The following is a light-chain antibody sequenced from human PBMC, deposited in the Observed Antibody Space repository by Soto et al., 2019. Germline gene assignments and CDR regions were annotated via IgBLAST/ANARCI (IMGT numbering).Light chain of an antibody. CDR1: SSDVGSYNL. J-gene: IGLJ1*01. CDR2: EGS. Sequence: QSALTQPASVSGSPGQSITISCTGTSSDVGSYNLVSWYQQHPGKAPKLMIYEGSKRPSGVSNRFSGSKSGNTASLTISGLQGEDEADYYCCSDAGRRVFGTGTKVTVL. V-gene: IGLV2-23*01. CDR3: CSDAGRRV.